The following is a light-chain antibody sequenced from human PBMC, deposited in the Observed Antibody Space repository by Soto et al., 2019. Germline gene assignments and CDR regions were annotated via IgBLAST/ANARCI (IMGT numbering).Light chain of an antibody. CDR3: QQYGSSGT. CDR1: QSVSSSY. J-gene: IGKJ1*01. V-gene: IGKV3-20*01. CDR2: GAS. Sequence: EIVLTQSPGTVSWSPGGRATVSCRASQSVSSSYLAWYQQKPGQAPRLLIYGASSRATGIPDRFSGSGSGTDFTLTISRLETEDFAVYYCQQYGSSGTFGQGTKVDIK.